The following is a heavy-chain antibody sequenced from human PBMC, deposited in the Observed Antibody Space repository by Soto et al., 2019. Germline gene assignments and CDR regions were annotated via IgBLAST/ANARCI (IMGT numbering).Heavy chain of an antibody. Sequence: ASVKVSCKASGYTFTTYAMHWVRQAPGQRLEWMGWINAGNGNTQYSQKFQGRVTITRDTSASTAYMELSSLRSEDTAVYYCARESSSGWRDYYYYGMDVWGQGTTVTVSS. CDR3: ARESSSGWRDYYYYGMDV. CDR1: GYTFTTYA. J-gene: IGHJ6*02. D-gene: IGHD6-19*01. CDR2: INAGNGNT. V-gene: IGHV1-3*01.